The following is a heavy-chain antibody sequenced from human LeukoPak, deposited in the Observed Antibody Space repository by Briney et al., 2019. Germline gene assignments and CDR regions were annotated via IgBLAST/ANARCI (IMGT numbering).Heavy chain of an antibody. V-gene: IGHV3-30-3*01. J-gene: IGHJ4*02. CDR2: VTYDGNNK. Sequence: GRSLRLSCAASGFTFNSYAMHWVRQAPGKGLEWVAVVTYDGNNKYYADSVKGRFTVSRDNSRNTVNLEMSSLRGEDTAVYYCARAPVRGAVAGFDYWRQGTLVTVSS. D-gene: IGHD6-19*01. CDR3: ARAPVRGAVAGFDY. CDR1: GFTFNSYA.